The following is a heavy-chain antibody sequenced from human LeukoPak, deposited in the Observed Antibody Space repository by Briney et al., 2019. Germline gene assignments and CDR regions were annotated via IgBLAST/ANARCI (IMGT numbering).Heavy chain of an antibody. CDR3: ASSIASTGFNFGY. J-gene: IGHJ4*02. V-gene: IGHV4-59*08. Sequence: SETLSLTCTVSGGSISRNYWSWIRQPPGKGLEWIGYIYYSGSSNYNPSLKSRVTISLDTSENQFSLKLNSVTAADTAVYYCASSIASTGFNFGYWGQGTLVTVSS. CDR1: GGSISRNY. CDR2: IYYSGSS. D-gene: IGHD6-13*01.